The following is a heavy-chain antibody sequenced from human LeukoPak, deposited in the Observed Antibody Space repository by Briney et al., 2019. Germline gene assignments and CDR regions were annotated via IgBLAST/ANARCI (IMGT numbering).Heavy chain of an antibody. D-gene: IGHD4-17*01. J-gene: IGHJ4*02. CDR1: GYTFTGYY. Sequence: VKXXCXASGYTFTGYYMHWVRQAPGQGLEWMGWIDPNSGGTNYAQKFQGRVTMTRDTSINTAFMELSRLRSDDSAVYYCAXXAVXGDPTNPYFDYWGQGTLVTVSS. CDR2: IDPNSGGT. CDR3: AXXAVXGDPTNPYFDY. V-gene: IGHV1-2*02.